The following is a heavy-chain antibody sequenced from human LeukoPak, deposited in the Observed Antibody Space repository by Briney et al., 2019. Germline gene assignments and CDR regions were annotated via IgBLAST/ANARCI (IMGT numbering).Heavy chain of an antibody. CDR2: IWFDGSNK. Sequence: PGGSLRLSCAASGFTFSNHGMHWVRQAPGKGLEWVAVIWFDGSNKYYADSVKGRFTISRDNSKYTLYLQMNSLRVEDTAVYYCARSVYGGNFYYFDYWGQGTLVTVSS. D-gene: IGHD4-23*01. CDR3: ARSVYGGNFYYFDY. CDR1: GFTFSNHG. J-gene: IGHJ4*02. V-gene: IGHV3-33*01.